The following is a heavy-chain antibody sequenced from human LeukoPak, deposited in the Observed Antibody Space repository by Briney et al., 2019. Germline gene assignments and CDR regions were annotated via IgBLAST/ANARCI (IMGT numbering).Heavy chain of an antibody. CDR1: GFTFSSYS. Sequence: GGSLRLSCAASGFTFSSYSMNWVRQAPGKGLEWVSYISSSSSTIYYADSVKGRFTIPRDNAKNSLYLQMNSLGDEDTAVYYCARDPGYGMDVWGQGTTVTVSS. V-gene: IGHV3-48*02. CDR2: ISSSSSTI. CDR3: ARDPGYGMDV. J-gene: IGHJ6*02.